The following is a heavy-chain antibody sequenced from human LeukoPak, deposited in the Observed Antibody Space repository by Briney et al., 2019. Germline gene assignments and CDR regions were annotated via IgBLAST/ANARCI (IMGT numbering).Heavy chain of an antibody. D-gene: IGHD3-3*01. CDR3: AKDHYWSIDY. CDR1: GFDFSSNW. J-gene: IGHJ4*02. Sequence: GGSLRLSCAASGFDFSSNWMHWVRHAPGQGLAWVSRIKGDGISTNYADSVKGRFTISRDIAKNTLYLQMNSLRAEDTGVYYCAKDHYWSIDYWGRGTLVTVSS. V-gene: IGHV3-74*01. CDR2: IKGDGIST.